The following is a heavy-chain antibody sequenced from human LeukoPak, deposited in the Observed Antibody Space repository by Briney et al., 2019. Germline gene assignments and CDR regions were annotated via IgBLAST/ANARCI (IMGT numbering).Heavy chain of an antibody. J-gene: IGHJ4*02. CDR3: ARDRSYDILTGYSGILFDY. D-gene: IGHD3-9*01. V-gene: IGHV3-11*06. Sequence: GGSLRLSCAASGFTFSDYYMSWIRQAPGKGLEWVSYISSSSSYTNYADSVKGRFTIPRDNAKNSLYLQMNSLRAEDTAVYYCARDRSYDILTGYSGILFDYWGQGTLVTVSS. CDR1: GFTFSDYY. CDR2: ISSSSSYT.